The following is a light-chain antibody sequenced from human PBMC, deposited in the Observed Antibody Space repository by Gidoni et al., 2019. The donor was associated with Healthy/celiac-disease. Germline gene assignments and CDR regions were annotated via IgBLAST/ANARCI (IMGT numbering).Light chain of an antibody. J-gene: IGKJ1*01. CDR1: QSVSSSY. CDR3: QQYGSSPGT. CDR2: GAS. Sequence: EIVLTQSPGTRSLSPGERATLSCRANQSVSSSYLAWYQQKPGQAPRLLIYGASSRATGIPDRFSGSGSGTDFTLTISRLEPEDFAVYYCQQYGSSPGTFGQGTKVEIK. V-gene: IGKV3-20*01.